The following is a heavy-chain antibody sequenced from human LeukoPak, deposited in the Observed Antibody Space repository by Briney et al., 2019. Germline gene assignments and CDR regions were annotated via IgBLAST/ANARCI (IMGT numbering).Heavy chain of an antibody. D-gene: IGHD1-26*01. CDR1: GGSISSSSYY. V-gene: IGHV4-39*01. Sequence: SETLSLTCTVSGGSISSSSYYWGWIRQPPGKGLGWIGSIYYSGSTYYNPSLKSRVTISVDTSKNQFSLKLSSVTAADTAVYYCATAIVGATTNWFDPWGQGTLVTVSS. CDR2: IYYSGST. CDR3: ATAIVGATTNWFDP. J-gene: IGHJ5*02.